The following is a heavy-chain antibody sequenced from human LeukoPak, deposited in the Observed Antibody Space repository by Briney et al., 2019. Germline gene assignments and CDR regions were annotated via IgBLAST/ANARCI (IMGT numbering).Heavy chain of an antibody. CDR1: GFTFDDYA. CDR2: ISWNSGSI. D-gene: IGHD1-1*01. CDR3: AKDIMGYNWIGGAFDI. Sequence: PGGSLRLSCAASGFTFDDYAMHWVRQAPGKGLEWVSGISWNSGSIGYADSVKGRFTISRDNAKNSLYLQMNSLRAEDMALYYCAKDIMGYNWIGGAFDIWGQGTMVTVSS. J-gene: IGHJ3*02. V-gene: IGHV3-9*03.